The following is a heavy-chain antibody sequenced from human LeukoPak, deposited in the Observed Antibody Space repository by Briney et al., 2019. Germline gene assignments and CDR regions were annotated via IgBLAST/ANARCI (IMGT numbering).Heavy chain of an antibody. D-gene: IGHD6-6*01. V-gene: IGHV1-2*02. J-gene: IGHJ4*02. Sequence: ASVKVSCKASGYRFTGYYMHWVRQAPGQGLEWMGWINPNSGGTNYAQKFQGRVTMTRDTSISTAYMELSRLRSDDTAVYYCAGQFTSSSGAPDYWGQGTLVTVSS. CDR2: INPNSGGT. CDR3: AGQFTSSSGAPDY. CDR1: GYRFTGYY.